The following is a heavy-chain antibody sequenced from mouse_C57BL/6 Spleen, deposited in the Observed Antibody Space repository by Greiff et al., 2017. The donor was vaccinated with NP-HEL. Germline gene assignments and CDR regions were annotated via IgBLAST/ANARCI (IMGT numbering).Heavy chain of an antibody. D-gene: IGHD1-1*01. V-gene: IGHV1-74*01. J-gene: IGHJ3*01. CDR2: IHPSDSDT. CDR1: GYTFTSYW. CDR3: ARGGGNYGSSTFAY. Sequence: VQLQQPGAELVKPGASVKVSCKASGYTFTSYWMHWVKQRPGQGLEWIGRIHPSDSDTNYNQKFKGKATLTVDKSSSTAYMQLSSLTSEDSAVYYWARGGGNYGSSTFAYWGQGTLVTVSA.